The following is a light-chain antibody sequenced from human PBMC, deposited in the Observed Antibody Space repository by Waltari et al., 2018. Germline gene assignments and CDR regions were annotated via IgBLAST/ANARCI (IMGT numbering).Light chain of an antibody. CDR1: QSISNSY. Sequence: ELVLTQSPGTLSLSPGERATVSCSASQSISNSYLAWYHQKPGQAPRLLIYGASSRATGSPDRFTGSGSGTDFTLTISRLEPEDSAVYYCQQYGNSPITFGQGTRLEI. CDR2: GAS. CDR3: QQYGNSPIT. V-gene: IGKV3-20*01. J-gene: IGKJ5*01.